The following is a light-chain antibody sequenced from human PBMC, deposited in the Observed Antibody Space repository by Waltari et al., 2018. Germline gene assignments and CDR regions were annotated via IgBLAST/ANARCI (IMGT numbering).Light chain of an antibody. CDR1: QSISSF. J-gene: IGKJ1*01. CDR2: WAS. V-gene: IGKV1-39*01. CDR3: HQYCSTPLT. Sequence: DIQMTQSPSSLSASVGDRVTITCRASQSISSFLNWYQLKPGKAPKLLIYWASTRQPGVPDRFSGSGSGTDFTLTISTLQAEDVAVYYCHQYCSTPLTFGQGTKVDIK.